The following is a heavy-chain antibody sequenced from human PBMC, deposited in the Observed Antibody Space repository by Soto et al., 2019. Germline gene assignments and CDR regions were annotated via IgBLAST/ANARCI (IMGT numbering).Heavy chain of an antibody. CDR1: GFTFSSYW. J-gene: IGHJ4*02. Sequence: EVQLVESGGGLVQPGGSLRLSCAASGFTFSSYWMSWVRQAPGKGLEWVANIKQDGSEKYYVDSVKGRFTISRDNAKNSLYLQMNSLRAEDTAVYYCSRVIAVASYYFDFWGQGTLVTVSS. D-gene: IGHD6-19*01. CDR2: IKQDGSEK. CDR3: SRVIAVASYYFDF. V-gene: IGHV3-7*01.